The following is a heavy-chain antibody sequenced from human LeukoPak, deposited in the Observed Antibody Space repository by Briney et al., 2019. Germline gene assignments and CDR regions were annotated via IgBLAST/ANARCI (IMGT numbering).Heavy chain of an antibody. CDR2: IYYSGTT. CDR3: ARHHCSGGTCFDY. V-gene: IGHV4-39*01. J-gene: IGHJ4*02. CDR1: GGSISSNNYY. Sequence: SETLSLTCTVSGGSISSNNYYWGWIRQPPGKGLEWIGSIYYSGTTYYNPSLKSRVTISVDMSKNQFSLKLSSVTAADTAVYYCARHHCSGGTCFDYWGQGTLVTVSS. D-gene: IGHD2-15*01.